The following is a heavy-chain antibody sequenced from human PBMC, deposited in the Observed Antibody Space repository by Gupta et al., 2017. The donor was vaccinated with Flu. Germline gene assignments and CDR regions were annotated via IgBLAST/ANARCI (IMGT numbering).Heavy chain of an antibody. Sequence: QVQLVRSGAEVKKPGASVKVSCKASEYTFTGYYMHWVRQAPGQGREWMGWINPNSGGTKYAHKFQGRVTMTTDTSISTAYMEVRRLRSDDTAVYYCARVGNCTDGICYTYYFDYWGQGTLVTVSS. CDR3: ARVGNCTDGICYTYYFDY. J-gene: IGHJ4*02. D-gene: IGHD2-8*01. V-gene: IGHV1-2*07. CDR1: EYTFTGYY. CDR2: INPNSGGT.